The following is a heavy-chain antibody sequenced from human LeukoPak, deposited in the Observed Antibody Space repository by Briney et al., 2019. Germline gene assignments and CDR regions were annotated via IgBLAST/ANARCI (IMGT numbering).Heavy chain of an antibody. D-gene: IGHD3-16*02. CDR2: IIPIFGTA. CDR3: ARNNYDYVWGSYRHAFDI. CDR1: GGTFSSYA. Sequence: ASVKVSCKASGGTFSSYAISWVRQAPGQGLEWMGGIIPIFGTANYAQKFQGRVTITADESTSTAYMELSSLRSEDTAVYYCARNNYDYVWGSYRHAFDIWGQGTMVTVSS. J-gene: IGHJ3*02. V-gene: IGHV1-69*01.